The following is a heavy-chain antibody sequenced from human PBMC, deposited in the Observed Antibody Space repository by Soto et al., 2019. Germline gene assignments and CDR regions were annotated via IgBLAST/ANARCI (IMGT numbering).Heavy chain of an antibody. CDR2: IYYSGST. J-gene: IGHJ6*02. V-gene: IGHV4-39*01. Sequence: SETPSLTCTVCGGSVCSSSYDGGWIQQPPGKGLEWIGSIYYSGSTYYNPSLKSRVTISVDTSKNQFSLKLSSVTAADTAVYYCARIPPWKYDFWSGYSDGMDVWGQGTTVTVSS. CDR1: GGSVCSSSYD. CDR3: ARIPPWKYDFWSGYSDGMDV. D-gene: IGHD3-3*01.